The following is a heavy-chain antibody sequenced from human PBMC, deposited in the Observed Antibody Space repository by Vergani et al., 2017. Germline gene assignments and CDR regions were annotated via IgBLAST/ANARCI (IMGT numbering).Heavy chain of an antibody. Sequence: QVQLVQSGAEVKKPGASVKVSCKASGYTFTGYYMHWVRQAPGQGLEWMGWINPNSGGTNYAQKLQGRVTMTRDTSISTAYMELSGLGSDDTAVYYGARDGGSRPGGSGSRLYYYYYGMDVWGQGP. J-gene: IGHJ6*02. D-gene: IGHD3-10*01. V-gene: IGHV1-2*02. CDR1: GYTFTGYY. CDR3: ARDGGSRPGGSGSRLYYYYYGMDV. CDR2: INPNSGGT.